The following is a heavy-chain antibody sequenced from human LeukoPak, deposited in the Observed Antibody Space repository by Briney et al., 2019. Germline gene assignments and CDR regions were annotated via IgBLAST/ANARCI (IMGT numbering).Heavy chain of an antibody. D-gene: IGHD6-19*01. V-gene: IGHV3-74*01. Sequence: GGSLRLSCAASGFTFSSYWMHWVRQAPGKGLVWVSRINSDGSSTSYADSVKGRFTISRDNAKNTLYLQMNSLRTEDTAVYYCARSGGYSSGWTIFDYWGQGTLVTVSS. J-gene: IGHJ4*02. CDR2: INSDGSST. CDR1: GFTFSSYW. CDR3: ARSGGYSSGWTIFDY.